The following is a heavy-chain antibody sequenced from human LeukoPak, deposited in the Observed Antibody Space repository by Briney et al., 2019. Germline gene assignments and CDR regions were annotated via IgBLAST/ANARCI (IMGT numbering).Heavy chain of an antibody. CDR3: ARDRTPYYGDYVNFDY. V-gene: IGHV3-7*01. Sequence: PGGSLRLSCAASGFTFSSYGMSWVRQAPGKGLEWVANIKQDGSEKYYVDSVKGRFTISRDNAKNSLYLQMNSLRAEDTAVYYCARDRTPYYGDYVNFDYWGQGTLVTVSS. J-gene: IGHJ4*02. CDR1: GFTFSSYG. D-gene: IGHD4-17*01. CDR2: IKQDGSEK.